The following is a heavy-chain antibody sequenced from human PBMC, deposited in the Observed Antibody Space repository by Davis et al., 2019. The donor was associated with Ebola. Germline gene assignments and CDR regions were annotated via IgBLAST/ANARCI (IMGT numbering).Heavy chain of an antibody. V-gene: IGHV3-64*04. CDR1: GFMFSNYA. CDR3: ASQCSSTSCYYGMDV. D-gene: IGHD2-2*01. Sequence: GESLNISCSFSGFMFSNYAMHWVRQAPGKGLQYVSGITNNGGSTYYADSVKGRFTISRDNAKNTLYLQMNSLRAEDTAVYYCASQCSSTSCYYGMDVWGKGTTVTVSS. J-gene: IGHJ6*04. CDR2: ITNNGGST.